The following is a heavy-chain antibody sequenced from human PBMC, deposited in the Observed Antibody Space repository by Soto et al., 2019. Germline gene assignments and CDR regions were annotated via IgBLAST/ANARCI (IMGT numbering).Heavy chain of an antibody. J-gene: IGHJ5*02. CDR2: IYYSGST. V-gene: IGHV4-59*08. CDR3: ARHSFYSGYCSGGSCYTNWFDP. Sequence: SQTLSLTCTVSGGSISSYYWSWIRQPPGKGLEWIGYIYYSGSTNYNPSLKSRVTISVDTSKNQFSLKLSSVTAADTAVYYCARHSFYSGYCSGGSCYTNWFDPWGQGTLVTVSS. D-gene: IGHD2-15*01. CDR1: GGSISSYY.